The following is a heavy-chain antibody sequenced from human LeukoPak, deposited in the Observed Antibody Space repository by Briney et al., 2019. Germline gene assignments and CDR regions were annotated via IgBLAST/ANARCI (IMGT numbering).Heavy chain of an antibody. CDR2: IWYDGSNK. D-gene: IGHD2-2*02. J-gene: IGHJ6*02. Sequence: GGSLRLSCAASGFTFSSYGMHWVRQAPGKGLEWVAVIWYDGSNKYYADSVKGRLTISRDNSKNTLYLQMNSLRAEDTAVYYCAREKQCSSTSCYTVLYYYGMDVWGQGTTVTVSS. CDR3: AREKQCSSTSCYTVLYYYGMDV. V-gene: IGHV3-33*01. CDR1: GFTFSSYG.